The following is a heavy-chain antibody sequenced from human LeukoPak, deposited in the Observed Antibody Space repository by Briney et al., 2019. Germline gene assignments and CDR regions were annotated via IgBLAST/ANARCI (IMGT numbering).Heavy chain of an antibody. CDR2: IYYSAST. V-gene: IGHV4-59*01. J-gene: IGHJ4*02. CDR3: ARASYGSGSSLYY. D-gene: IGHD3-10*01. CDR1: GGTISSYY. Sequence: SVTLSLTCTVSGGTISSYYWSWIRQPPGKGLEWIGYIYYSASTNYNPSLKSRVTISVDTSKDQLSLRLSSVAAADTAVYYCARASYGSGSSLYYWGQGTLVTVSS.